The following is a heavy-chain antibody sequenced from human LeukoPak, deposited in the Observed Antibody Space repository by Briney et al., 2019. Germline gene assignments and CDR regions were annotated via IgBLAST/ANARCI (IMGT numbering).Heavy chain of an antibody. CDR1: GFTFDDYA. V-gene: IGHV3-43*02. CDR3: AKDRQWLYYYGMDV. D-gene: IGHD6-19*01. CDR2: ISGDGGST. Sequence: PGGSLRLSCAASGFTFDDYAMHWVRQAPGKGLEWVSLISGDGGSTYYAGSVKGRFTISRDNSKNSLYLQMNSLRTEDTALYYCAKDRQWLYYYGMDVWGQGTTVTVSS. J-gene: IGHJ6*02.